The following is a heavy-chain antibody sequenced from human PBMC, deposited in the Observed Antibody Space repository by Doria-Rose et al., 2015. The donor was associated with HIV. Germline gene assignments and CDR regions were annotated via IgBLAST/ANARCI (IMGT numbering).Heavy chain of an antibody. D-gene: IGHD6-13*01. CDR1: GVSLSSPGMS. J-gene: IGHJ4*02. CDR3: ARIKSSRWYHKYYFDF. V-gene: IGHV2-26*01. CDR2: IFSDDER. Sequence: QDSGPVLVKPTETLTLTCTVSGVSLSSPGMSVSWIRQPPGKALEWLANIFSDDERSYKTSLKSRLTIPRGTSKSQVVLTMTDMDPVDTATYYCARIKSSRWYHKYYFDFWGQGTPVIVSA.